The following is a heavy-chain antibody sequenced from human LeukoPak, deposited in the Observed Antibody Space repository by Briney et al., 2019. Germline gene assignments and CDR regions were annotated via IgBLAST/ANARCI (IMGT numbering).Heavy chain of an antibody. CDR1: GGSISSYY. CDR2: IYYIGST. Sequence: PSETLYLTCTVSGGSISSYYWSGIRKPPGKGLEGIGFIYYIGSTNYNPSLKSRVTISVDTSKNQFSLKLSSVTAADTAVYYCASPGIFAAGTDRGFDYWGQGTLVTVSS. CDR3: ASPGIFAAGTDRGFDY. J-gene: IGHJ4*02. V-gene: IGHV4-59*01. D-gene: IGHD6-13*01.